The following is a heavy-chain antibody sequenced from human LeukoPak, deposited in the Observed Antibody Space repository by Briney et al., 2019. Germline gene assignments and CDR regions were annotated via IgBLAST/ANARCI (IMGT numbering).Heavy chain of an antibody. D-gene: IGHD5-18*01. CDR3: ARTRPGYSYGYVGY. CDR2: INSDGSST. J-gene: IGHJ4*02. CDR1: GFTFSNYA. Sequence: AGGSLRLSCAASGFTFSNYAMHWVRQAPGKGLVWVSRINSDGSSTSYADSVKGRFTISRDNAKNTLYLQMNSLRAEDTAVYYCARTRPGYSYGYVGYWGQGTLVTVSS. V-gene: IGHV3-74*01.